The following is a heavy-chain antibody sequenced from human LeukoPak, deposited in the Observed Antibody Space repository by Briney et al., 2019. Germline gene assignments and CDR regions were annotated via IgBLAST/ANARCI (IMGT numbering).Heavy chain of an antibody. Sequence: PSETLSLTCTVSGGSISSYYWSWIRQPPGKGLEWIGYIYYSGSTNYNPSLKSRVTISVDTSKNQFSLKLSSVTAADTAVYYCARASGEGFRFDPWGQGTLDTVSS. CDR1: GGSISSYY. CDR2: IYYSGST. CDR3: ARASGEGFRFDP. D-gene: IGHD4-17*01. J-gene: IGHJ5*02. V-gene: IGHV4-59*01.